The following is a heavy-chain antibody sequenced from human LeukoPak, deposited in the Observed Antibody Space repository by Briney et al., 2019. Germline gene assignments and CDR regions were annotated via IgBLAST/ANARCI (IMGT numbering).Heavy chain of an antibody. CDR3: ARLTRLSTSPDRYYLDY. Sequence: SETLSPTCTVSGDSISSYYWSWIRQPPGKGLEWIRYIYTSGGTNYIPSLKGRVTISIDTSKNQFSLKLSSVTAADSAVYYCARLTRLSTSPDRYYLDYWGQGTLVTVSS. J-gene: IGHJ4*02. CDR1: GDSISSYY. CDR2: IYTSGGT. V-gene: IGHV4-4*09. D-gene: IGHD6-6*01.